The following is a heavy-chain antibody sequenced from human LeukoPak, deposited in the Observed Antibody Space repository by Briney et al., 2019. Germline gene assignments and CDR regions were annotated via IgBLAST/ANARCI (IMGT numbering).Heavy chain of an antibody. D-gene: IGHD3-10*01. Sequence: GRSLRLSCAASGFTFSSYGMHWVRQAPGKGLEWVAVISYDGSNKYYADSVKGRFTISRDNSKNTLYLQMNSLRAEDTAVYYCAKGRSRYVVRETIFDYWGQGTLVTVSS. V-gene: IGHV3-30*18. CDR1: GFTFSSYG. CDR3: AKGRSRYVVRETIFDY. J-gene: IGHJ4*02. CDR2: ISYDGSNK.